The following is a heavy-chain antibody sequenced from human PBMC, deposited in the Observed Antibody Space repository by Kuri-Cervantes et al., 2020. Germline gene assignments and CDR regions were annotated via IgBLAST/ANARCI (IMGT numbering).Heavy chain of an antibody. J-gene: IGHJ6*03. CDR1: GYTFTSYG. D-gene: IGHD6-13*01. V-gene: IGHV1-18*01. CDR2: ISAYNGDT. CDR3: ARSGRRSIAAADLYYYYMDV. Sequence: ASVKVSCKASGYTFTSYGISWVRQAPGQGLEWMGWISAYNGDTNYAQKLQGRVTMTTDTSTSTAYMELRSLRSDDTAVYYCARSGRRSIAAADLYYYYMDVWGKGTTVTVSS.